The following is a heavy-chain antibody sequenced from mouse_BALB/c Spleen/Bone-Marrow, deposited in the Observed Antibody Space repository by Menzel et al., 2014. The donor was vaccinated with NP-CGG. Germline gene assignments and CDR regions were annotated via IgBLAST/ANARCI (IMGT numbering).Heavy chain of an antibody. V-gene: IGHV1S137*01. Sequence: VQLQQSGAELVRPGVSVKISCTGSGYTFTDYAMHWVKQSHGKSLEWIGVISTYYGDASYNQKFKGKATMTVDKSSSTPYLDLPGLTSEDSAIYYCARDYDYGFAYWGQGTLVTVSS. D-gene: IGHD2-4*01. CDR2: ISTYYGDA. CDR3: ARDYDYGFAY. CDR1: GYTFTDYA. J-gene: IGHJ3*01.